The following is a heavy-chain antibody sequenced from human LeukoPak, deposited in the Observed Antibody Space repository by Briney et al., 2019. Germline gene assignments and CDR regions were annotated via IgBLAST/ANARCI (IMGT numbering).Heavy chain of an antibody. Sequence: PGGSLRLSCAASGFTVSSNYMSWVRQAPGKGLEWVSVIYSGGSTYYADSVKGRFTISRDHSKNTLYLQMNSLRAEDTAVYYCARDGGDSGYDLDYWGQGTLVTVSS. J-gene: IGHJ4*02. D-gene: IGHD5-12*01. CDR3: ARDGGDSGYDLDY. CDR2: IYSGGST. CDR1: GFTVSSNY. V-gene: IGHV3-53*01.